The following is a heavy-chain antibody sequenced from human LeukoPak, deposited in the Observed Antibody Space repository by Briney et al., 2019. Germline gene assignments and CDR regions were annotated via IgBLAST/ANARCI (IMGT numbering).Heavy chain of an antibody. CDR2: IYSGGST. CDR3: ARGGLRQQLVRGDHFDD. CDR1: GFTVSSNF. D-gene: IGHD6-13*01. Sequence: GGSLRLSCAASGFTVSSNFMSWVRQAPGKGLEWVSVIYSGGSTYYADSVKGRFSISRDNSKNTLYLQMNSLRDEDTAVYYCARGGLRQQLVRGDHFDDWGQGTLATVSS. J-gene: IGHJ4*02. V-gene: IGHV3-66*01.